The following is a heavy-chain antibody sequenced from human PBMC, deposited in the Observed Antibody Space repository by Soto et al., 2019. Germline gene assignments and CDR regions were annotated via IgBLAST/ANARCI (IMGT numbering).Heavy chain of an antibody. V-gene: IGHV4-59*01. CDR3: AREGRYYGMDV. Sequence: SETLSLTCTVSGGSISSYYWSWIRQPPGKGLEWIGYIYYSGSTNYNPSLKSRVTISVDTSKNQFSLKLSSVTAADTAVYYCAREGRYYGMDVCGQGTKVRVSS. CDR2: IYYSGST. J-gene: IGHJ6*02. CDR1: GGSISSYY.